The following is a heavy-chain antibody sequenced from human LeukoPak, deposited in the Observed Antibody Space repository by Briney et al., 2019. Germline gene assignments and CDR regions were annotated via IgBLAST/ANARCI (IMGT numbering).Heavy chain of an antibody. J-gene: IGHJ4*02. CDR1: GFTFSSHA. V-gene: IGHV3-30*04. Sequence: GGSLRLSCAASGFTFSSHAMHWVRQAPGKGLEWVAVISYDGSNKYYADSVKGRFTISRDNSKNTLYLQMNSLRAEDTAVYYCARAGYDSSGYLYYFDYWGQGTLVTVSS. CDR3: ARAGYDSSGYLYYFDY. D-gene: IGHD3-22*01. CDR2: ISYDGSNK.